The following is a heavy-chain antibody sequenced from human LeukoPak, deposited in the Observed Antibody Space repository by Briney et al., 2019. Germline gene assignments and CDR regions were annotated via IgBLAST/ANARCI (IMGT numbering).Heavy chain of an antibody. CDR2: IYYGGNT. CDR3: ARTTTGYYYMDV. V-gene: IGHV4-39*01. CDR1: GGSITSSSYY. D-gene: IGHD4-17*01. J-gene: IGHJ6*03. Sequence: SETLSLTCTVSGGSITSSSYYWAWIRQPPGKGLGWIGSIYYGGNTHYNPFLKRRVTISVDTSKNQFSLKLSSVTAADAAVYYCARTTTGYYYMDVWGKGTTVTVSS.